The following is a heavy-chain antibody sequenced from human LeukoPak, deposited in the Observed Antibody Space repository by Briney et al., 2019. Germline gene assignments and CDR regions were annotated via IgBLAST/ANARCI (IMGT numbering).Heavy chain of an antibody. CDR3: AGIGGSFYFYYFMDV. J-gene: IGHJ6*03. Sequence: PSESLSLTCSVSGGSIRSTSYYWGWIRQPPGKGLEWIGNIFYTGSTYYNPSLKSRVTTSIDTSRNQFSLKLSSVTAADTAVYYCAGIGGSFYFYYFMDVWGKGTTVTVSS. V-gene: IGHV4-39*07. CDR1: GGSIRSTSYY. D-gene: IGHD1-26*01. CDR2: IFYTGST.